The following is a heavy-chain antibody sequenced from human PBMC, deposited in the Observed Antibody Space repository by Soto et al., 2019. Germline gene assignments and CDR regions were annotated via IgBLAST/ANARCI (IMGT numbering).Heavy chain of an antibody. CDR3: ASAAITIFGVGIYGMDV. D-gene: IGHD3-3*01. CDR2: INPNSGGT. J-gene: IGHJ6*02. CDR1: GYTFTGYY. V-gene: IGHV1-2*04. Sequence: ASVKVSCKASGYTFTGYYMHWVRQAPGQGLEWMGWINPNSGGTNYAQKFQGWVTMTRDTSISTAYMELSRLRSDDTAVYYCASAAITIFGVGIYGMDVWGQGTTVT.